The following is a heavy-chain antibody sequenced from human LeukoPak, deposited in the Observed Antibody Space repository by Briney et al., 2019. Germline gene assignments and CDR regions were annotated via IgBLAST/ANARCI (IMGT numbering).Heavy chain of an antibody. CDR1: GGSFSGYY. CDR3: ARPYAFDI. Sequence: TSETLSLTCAVYGGSFSGYYWSWIRQPPGKGLEWIGEISHSGSTNYNPSLKSRVPISVDTSKNQFSLKLSSVTAADTAVYYCARPYAFDIWGQGTMVTVSS. J-gene: IGHJ3*02. V-gene: IGHV4-34*01. CDR2: ISHSGST.